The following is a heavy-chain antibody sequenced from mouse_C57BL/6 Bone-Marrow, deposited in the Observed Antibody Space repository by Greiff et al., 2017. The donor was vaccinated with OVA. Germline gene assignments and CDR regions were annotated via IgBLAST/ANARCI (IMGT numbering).Heavy chain of an antibody. CDR3: ARNFRYYSAWFAY. J-gene: IGHJ3*01. CDR2: IWTGGGT. CDR1: GFSLPSYA. Sequence: QVQLKESGPGLVAPSQSLSITCTVSGFSLPSYALSWVRQPPGKGLEWLGVIWTGGGTNYNSALKSRLSISKDNSQSQVFLKMNSLQTADTARYYCARNFRYYSAWFAYWGQGTLVTVSA. D-gene: IGHD1-1*01. V-gene: IGHV2-9-1*01.